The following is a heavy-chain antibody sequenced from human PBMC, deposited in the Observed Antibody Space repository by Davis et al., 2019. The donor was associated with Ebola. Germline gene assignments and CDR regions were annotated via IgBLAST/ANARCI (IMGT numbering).Heavy chain of an antibody. CDR3: AKDPGGHSGESDY. CDR1: GFTFSSYG. D-gene: IGHD2-15*01. V-gene: IGHV3-30*18. J-gene: IGHJ4*02. Sequence: PGGSLRLSCAASGFTFSSYGMHWVRQAPGKGLEWVAVISYDGSNKYYADSVKGRFTISRDNSKTTLYLQMNSLRAEDTAVYYCAKDPGGHSGESDYWGQGTLVTVSS. CDR2: ISYDGSNK.